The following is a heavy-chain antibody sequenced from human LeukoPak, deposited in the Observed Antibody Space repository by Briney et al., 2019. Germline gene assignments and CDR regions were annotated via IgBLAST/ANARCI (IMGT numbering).Heavy chain of an antibody. D-gene: IGHD1-26*01. V-gene: IGHV4-30-2*01. CDR1: NDSITSGTYY. Sequence: SQTLSLTCAVSNDSITSGTYYWSWIRQPPGKGLEWTGCILHSGSTYYNPSLKSRVTTSVDTSKNQFSLKLSSVTAADTAVYYCARDRSRGSYRRPIYYYGMDVWGQGTTVTVSS. J-gene: IGHJ6*02. CDR3: ARDRSRGSYRRPIYYYGMDV. CDR2: ILHSGST.